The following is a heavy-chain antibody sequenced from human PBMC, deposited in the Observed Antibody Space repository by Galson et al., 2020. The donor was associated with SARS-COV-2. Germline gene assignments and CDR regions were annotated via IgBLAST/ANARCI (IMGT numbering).Heavy chain of an antibody. Sequence: ASVKVSCKASGYSFSDYYIHWVRQAPGQGLEWMGWINPNSGATNYAQKFQGRVTMTRDTSVSTAYVELSSLTSDDTAVYYCAREKPNFNERIGWLSDSFDSWGQGTMVTVSA. V-gene: IGHV1-2*02. D-gene: IGHD3-22*01. CDR1: GYSFSDYY. CDR3: AREKPNFNERIGWLSDSFDS. J-gene: IGHJ3*02. CDR2: INPNSGAT.